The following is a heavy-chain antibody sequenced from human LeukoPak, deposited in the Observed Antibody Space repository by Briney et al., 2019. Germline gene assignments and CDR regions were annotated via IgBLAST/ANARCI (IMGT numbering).Heavy chain of an antibody. Sequence: GGSLRLSCAASGFTFSSYGMHWVRQAPGKGLEWVAVIWYDGSNKYYADSVKGRFTISRDNSKNTLYLQMNSLRAEDTAVYYCARGYQLYHYYYYGMDVWGKGTTVTVSS. CDR2: IWYDGSNK. CDR3: ARGYQLYHYYYYGMDV. V-gene: IGHV3-33*01. CDR1: GFTFSSYG. D-gene: IGHD2-2*01. J-gene: IGHJ6*04.